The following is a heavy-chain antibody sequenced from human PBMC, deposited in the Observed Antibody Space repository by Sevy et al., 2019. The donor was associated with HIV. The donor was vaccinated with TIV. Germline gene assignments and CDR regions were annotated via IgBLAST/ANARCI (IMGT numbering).Heavy chain of an antibody. CDR2: IYTSGSS. J-gene: IGHJ6*02. V-gene: IGHV4-4*07. D-gene: IGHD6-19*01. CDR3: ARDWDGEAGTGYYYYYGMDV. Sequence: SETLSLTCTVSGGSISSYYWSWIRQPAGKGLEWIGRIYTSGSSNYEPSLKSRVTMSVDTSKNQFSLKLSSVTAADTAVYYCARDWDGEAGTGYYYYYGMDVWGQGTTVTVSS. CDR1: GGSISSYY.